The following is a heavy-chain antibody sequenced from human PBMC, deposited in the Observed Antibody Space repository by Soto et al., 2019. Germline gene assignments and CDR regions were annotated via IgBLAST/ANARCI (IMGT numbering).Heavy chain of an antibody. V-gene: IGHV3-15*01. Sequence: EVQLVESGGGLVKPGGSLRLSCAASGFTFSNAWMSWVRQAPGKGLEWVGRIKSKTGGGTTAYAAPVKGRFTISRDDSKNTLYLQMTSLKTEDTAVYYCTTDPPYWGGDCSHPFDYWGQGTLVTVSS. CDR3: TTDPPYWGGDCSHPFDY. CDR2: IKSKTGGGTT. D-gene: IGHD2-21*02. CDR1: GFTFSNAW. J-gene: IGHJ4*02.